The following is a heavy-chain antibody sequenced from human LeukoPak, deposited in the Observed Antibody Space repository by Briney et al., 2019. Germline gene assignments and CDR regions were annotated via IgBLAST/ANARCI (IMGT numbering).Heavy chain of an antibody. CDR1: GGSFSGYY. CDR2: INHSGST. Sequence: SETLSLTCAVYGGSFSGYYWSWIRQPPGKGLEWIGEINHSGSTNYNPSLKSRATISVDTSKNQFSLKLSSVTAADAAVYYCARELRYFDWLSTRGVDVWGQGTTVTVSS. V-gene: IGHV4-34*01. J-gene: IGHJ6*02. CDR3: ARELRYFDWLSTRGVDV. D-gene: IGHD3-9*01.